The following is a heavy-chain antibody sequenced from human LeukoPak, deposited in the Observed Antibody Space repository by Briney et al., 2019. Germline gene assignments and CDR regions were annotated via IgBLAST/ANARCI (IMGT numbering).Heavy chain of an antibody. CDR3: AGSGSPGDY. Sequence: PGGSLGLSCVGSGFNFSDYYMSWIRQAPGKGLEWISYISPNDVNRYYVDAVKGRFTVSRDNAKNSLFLQMKSLRVEDTAVYYCAGSGSPGDYWGQGTLVTVSS. CDR2: ISPNDVNR. CDR1: GFNFSDYY. V-gene: IGHV3-11*01. D-gene: IGHD3-10*01. J-gene: IGHJ4*02.